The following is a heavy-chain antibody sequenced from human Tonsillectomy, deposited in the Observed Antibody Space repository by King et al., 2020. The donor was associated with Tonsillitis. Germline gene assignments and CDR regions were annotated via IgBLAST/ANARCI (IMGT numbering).Heavy chain of an antibody. D-gene: IGHD3-3*01. CDR1: RGSISSSSYY. J-gene: IGHJ4*02. V-gene: IGHV4-39*01. CDR3: ASSVLRFLEWLSISFDY. Sequence: QLQESGPGLVKPSETLSLTCTVSRGSISSSSYYWGWIRQPPGKGLEWIASISYSGITYYNPSLQSRVTMSVDTSKNQFSLKLSFVTAADTAVYYCASSVLRFLEWLSISFDYWGQGTLVTVSS. CDR2: ISYSGIT.